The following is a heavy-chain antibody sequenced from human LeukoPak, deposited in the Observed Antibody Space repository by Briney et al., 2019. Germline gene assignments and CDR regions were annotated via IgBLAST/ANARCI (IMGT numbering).Heavy chain of an antibody. CDR2: INPNSGDT. Sequence: ASVKVSCKASGYSFTGNYIHWVRQAPGQGLEWMGWINPNSGDTNYAQTFQGRVTVTRDTSIRTVYLELSRLRSDDTAVYYCARDPSTVTTRHLDYWGQGTLVTVSS. CDR3: ARDPSTVTTRHLDY. J-gene: IGHJ4*02. V-gene: IGHV1-2*02. D-gene: IGHD4-17*01. CDR1: GYSFTGNY.